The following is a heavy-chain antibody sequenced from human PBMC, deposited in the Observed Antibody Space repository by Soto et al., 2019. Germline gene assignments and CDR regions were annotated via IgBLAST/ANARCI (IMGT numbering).Heavy chain of an antibody. J-gene: IGHJ6*03. V-gene: IGHV1-46*03. D-gene: IGHD2-15*01. CDR2: INPSGGST. CDR1: GYTFTSYY. CDR3: AIGGSRTTIYYYYMDV. Sequence: ASVKVSCKSSGYTFTSYYMHWVRQAPGQGLEWMGIINPSGGSTSYAQKFQGRVTMTRDTSTSTVYMELSSLRSEDTAVYYCAIGGSRTTIYYYYMDVWGKGTTVTVSS.